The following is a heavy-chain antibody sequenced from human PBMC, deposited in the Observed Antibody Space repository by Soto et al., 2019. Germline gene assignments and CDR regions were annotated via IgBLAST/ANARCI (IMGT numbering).Heavy chain of an antibody. V-gene: IGHV3-23*01. CDR2: ISGSGDST. CDR3: ARRGRGSYYDY. CDR1: GFTFSSYA. Sequence: EVQLLESGGGLVQPGGSLRLSCAASGFTFSSYAMRWVRQAPVKGLEWGSAISGSGDSTYYADSVKGRFTISRDNSKNTLYLQMNSLRAEDTAVYYCARRGRGSYYDYWGQGTLVTVSS. J-gene: IGHJ4*02. D-gene: IGHD3-16*01.